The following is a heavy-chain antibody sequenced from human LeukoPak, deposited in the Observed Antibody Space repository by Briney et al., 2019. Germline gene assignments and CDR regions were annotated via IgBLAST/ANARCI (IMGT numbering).Heavy chain of an antibody. D-gene: IGHD5-12*01. J-gene: IGHJ4*02. CDR1: EFTFSRYT. CDR2: IRGGGSVI. CDR3: AKEGYSGYGAFDY. Sequence: PGGSLRLSCAGSEFTFSRYTMNWVRQAPGKGLEWVSYIRGGGSVIYYADSVKGRFTISRDNSKNTLSLQMNSLRPEDTAVYYCAKEGYSGYGAFDYWGQGTLVTVSS. V-gene: IGHV3-48*01.